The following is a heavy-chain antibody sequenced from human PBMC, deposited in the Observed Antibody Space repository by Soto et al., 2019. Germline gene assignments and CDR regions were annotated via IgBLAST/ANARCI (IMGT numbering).Heavy chain of an antibody. D-gene: IGHD2-21*02. CDR3: ARDLWGYCGTDCYPLDV. J-gene: IGHJ6*02. CDR2: MYNTGST. CDR1: GGSLSGYY. Sequence: SDTLSLTCTVSGGSLSGYYWSRIRQPPGKGLEWIGYMYNTGSTVYNPSFKSRVTISVDTSKNQFSLKLNSVTAADTAVYYCARDLWGYCGTDCYPLDVWGQGTTVTVSS. V-gene: IGHV4-59*01.